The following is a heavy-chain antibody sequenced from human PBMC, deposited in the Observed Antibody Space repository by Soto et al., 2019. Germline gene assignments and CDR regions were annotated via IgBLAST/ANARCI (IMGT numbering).Heavy chain of an antibody. D-gene: IGHD3-10*01. CDR1: GGTFSSYA. CDR3: ARGVVVRGVIITGGFDY. J-gene: IGHJ4*02. Sequence: HVQLVQSGAEVKKPGSSVKVSCKASGGTFSSYAISWVRQAPGQGLEWMGGIIPIFGTANYAQKFQGRVTITADESTSTAYMELSSLRSEDTAVYYCARGVVVRGVIITGGFDYWGQGTLVTVSS. CDR2: IIPIFGTA. V-gene: IGHV1-69*01.